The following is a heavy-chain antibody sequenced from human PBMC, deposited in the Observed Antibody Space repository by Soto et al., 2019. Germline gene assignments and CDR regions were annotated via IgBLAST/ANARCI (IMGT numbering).Heavy chain of an antibody. Sequence: EVQLLESGGGLVQPGGSLRLSCTASGFTFSSYAMSWVRQAPGKGLEWVSVITGSGTYYADSVKGRFTISRDNSKNTLYLQMNSLRAEDTAVYYCAKDRPPQYETDNWGRGILVTVSS. CDR3: AKDRPPQYETDN. V-gene: IGHV3-23*01. CDR1: GFTFSSYA. D-gene: IGHD2-2*01. J-gene: IGHJ4*02. CDR2: ITGSGT.